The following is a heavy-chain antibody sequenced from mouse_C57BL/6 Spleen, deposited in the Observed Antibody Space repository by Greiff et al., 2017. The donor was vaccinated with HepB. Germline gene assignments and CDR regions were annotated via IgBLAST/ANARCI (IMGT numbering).Heavy chain of an antibody. Sequence: VKLVESEAELVRPGASVTLSCKASGYTFTDYEMHWVKQTPVHGLEWIGAIDPETGGTAYNQKFKGKAILTADKSSSTAYMELRSLTSEDSAVYYCTLYYDYDVAWFAYWGQGTLVTVSA. V-gene: IGHV1-15*01. CDR2: IDPETGGT. CDR1: GYTFTDYE. J-gene: IGHJ3*01. CDR3: TLYYDYDVAWFAY. D-gene: IGHD2-4*01.